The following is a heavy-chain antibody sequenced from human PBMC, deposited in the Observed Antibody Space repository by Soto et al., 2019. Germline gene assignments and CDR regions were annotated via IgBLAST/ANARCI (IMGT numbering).Heavy chain of an antibody. Sequence: ASVKVSCKASGFTFTSSAVQCVRQARGQRLEWIGWIVVGSGNTNYAQKFQERVTITRDMSTSTAYMELSSLRSEDTAVYYCAAAAVPATAFFDYWGQGTLVTVSS. J-gene: IGHJ4*02. V-gene: IGHV1-58*01. CDR2: IVVGSGNT. D-gene: IGHD2-2*01. CDR3: AAAAVPATAFFDY. CDR1: GFTFTSSA.